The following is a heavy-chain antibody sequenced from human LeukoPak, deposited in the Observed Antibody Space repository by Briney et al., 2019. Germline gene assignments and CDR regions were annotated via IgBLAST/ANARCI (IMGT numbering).Heavy chain of an antibody. CDR1: GFTFSSYA. CDR3: AREPGYSYGYLNFDY. Sequence: GGSLRLSCAASGFTFSSYAMSWVRQAPGKGLEWASAISGSGGSTYYADSVKGRFTISRDNSKNTLYLQMNSLRAEDTAVYYCAREPGYSYGYLNFDYWGQGTLVTVSS. J-gene: IGHJ4*02. CDR2: ISGSGGST. V-gene: IGHV3-23*01. D-gene: IGHD5-18*01.